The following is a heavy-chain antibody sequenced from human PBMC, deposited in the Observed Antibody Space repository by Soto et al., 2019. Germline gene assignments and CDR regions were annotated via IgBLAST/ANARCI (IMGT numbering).Heavy chain of an antibody. CDR2: IWYDGSNK. V-gene: IGHV3-33*01. D-gene: IGHD6-6*01. CDR3: ARGDLYSSSPDY. J-gene: IGHJ4*02. Sequence: QEQLVESGGGVVQPGRSLRLSCAASGFSFSRHGMHWVRQAPGKGLEWVAIIWYDGSNKDYAESVKGRFTISRDNSKNTLYLQMNSLRAADTAVYYCARGDLYSSSPDYWGQGTLVTVSA. CDR1: GFSFSRHG.